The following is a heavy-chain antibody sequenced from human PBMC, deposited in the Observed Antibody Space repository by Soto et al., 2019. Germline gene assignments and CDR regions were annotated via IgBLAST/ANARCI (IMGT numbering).Heavy chain of an antibody. CDR1: GFTFSSYA. Sequence: GGSLRLSCAASGFTFSSYAMSWVRQAPGKGLEWVSAISGSGGSTYYADSVKGRFTISRDNSKNTLYLQMNSLRAEDTAIYYCAKGRGYCSGGSCYSPVVYAFDIWGQGTMVTVSS. J-gene: IGHJ3*02. D-gene: IGHD2-15*01. CDR3: AKGRGYCSGGSCYSPVVYAFDI. V-gene: IGHV3-23*01. CDR2: ISGSGGST.